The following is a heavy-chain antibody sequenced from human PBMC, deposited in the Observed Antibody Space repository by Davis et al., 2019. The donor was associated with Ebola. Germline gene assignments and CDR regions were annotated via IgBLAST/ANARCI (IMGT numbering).Heavy chain of an antibody. CDR2: IVPTLGLA. V-gene: IGHV1-69*10. D-gene: IGHD2-15*01. CDR3: ARRLRRGRKYYYYYYMDV. CDR1: GGTFSSYA. Sequence: SVKVSCKASGGTFSSYAISWVRQAPGQGLEWMGGIVPTLGLANYAQKFQGRITITADESTNTAYMELSSLRSEDTAVYYCARRLRRGRKYYYYYYMDVWGKGTTVTVSS. J-gene: IGHJ6*03.